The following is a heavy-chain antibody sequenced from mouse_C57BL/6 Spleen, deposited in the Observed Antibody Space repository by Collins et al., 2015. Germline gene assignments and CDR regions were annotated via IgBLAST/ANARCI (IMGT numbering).Heavy chain of an antibody. J-gene: IGHJ2*01. CDR3: ARVYAYYFDY. V-gene: IGHV5-6-2*01. CDR2: INSNGGST. Sequence: DVKLVESGGGLVKLGGSLKLSCAASGFTFSSYYMSWVRQTPEKRLELVAAINSNGGSTYYPDTVKGRFTISRDNAKNTLYLQMSSLKSEDTALYYCARVYAYYFDYWGQGTTLTVSS. D-gene: IGHD2-12*01. CDR1: GFTFSSYY.